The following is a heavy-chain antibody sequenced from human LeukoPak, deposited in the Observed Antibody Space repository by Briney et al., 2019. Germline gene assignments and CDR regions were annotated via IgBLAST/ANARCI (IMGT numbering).Heavy chain of an antibody. V-gene: IGHV3-74*01. CDR3: AGVTYYYGSRYP. CDR2: INSDGSST. Sequence: GGSLRLSCAASGFTFSSYWMPWVRQAPGKGLVWVSRINSDGSSTSYADSVKGRFTISRDNAKNTLYLQMNSLRAEDTAVYYCAGVTYYYGSRYPWGQGTLVTVSS. D-gene: IGHD3-10*01. CDR1: GFTFSSYW. J-gene: IGHJ5*02.